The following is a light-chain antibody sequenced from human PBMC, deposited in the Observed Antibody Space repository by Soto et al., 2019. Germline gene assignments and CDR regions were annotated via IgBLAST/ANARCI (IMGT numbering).Light chain of an antibody. J-gene: IGKJ2*01. CDR2: GAS. V-gene: IGKV3-20*01. CDR1: QSVSSSY. Sequence: EIVLTQSPGTLPLSPGERATLSCRASQSVSSSYLVWYQQKPGQAPRPLIYGASSRATGIPDRFSGSGSGTDFTLTISRLEPEDFAVYYCQQYANSPFTFGQGTTLEIK. CDR3: QQYANSPFT.